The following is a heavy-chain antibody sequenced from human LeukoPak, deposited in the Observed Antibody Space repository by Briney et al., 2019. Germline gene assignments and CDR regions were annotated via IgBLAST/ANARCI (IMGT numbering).Heavy chain of an antibody. CDR3: ARQGRRWMVRGVMDYYYYMDV. J-gene: IGHJ6*03. D-gene: IGHD3-10*01. CDR2: INHSGST. CDR1: GGSFSGYY. V-gene: IGHV4-34*01. Sequence: SETLSLTCAVYGGSFSGYYWSWIRQPPGKGLEWIGEINHSGSTNYNPSLKSRVTISVDTSKSQFSLKLSSVTAADTAVYYCARQGRRWMVRGVMDYYYYMDVWGKGTTVTISS.